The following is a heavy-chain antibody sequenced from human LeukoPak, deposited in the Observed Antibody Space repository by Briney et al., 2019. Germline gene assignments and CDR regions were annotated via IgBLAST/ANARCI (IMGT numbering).Heavy chain of an antibody. CDR3: AKAHGSSSCPDY. D-gene: IGHD6-13*01. J-gene: IGHJ4*02. CDR1: GFTFSSYG. CDR2: ISYDGSNK. V-gene: IGHV3-30*18. Sequence: PGGSLRLSCAASGFTFSSYGMHWARQAPGKGLEWVAVISYDGSNKYYADSVKGRFTISRDNSKNTLYLQMNSLRAEDTAVYYCAKAHGSSSCPDYWGQGTLVTVSS.